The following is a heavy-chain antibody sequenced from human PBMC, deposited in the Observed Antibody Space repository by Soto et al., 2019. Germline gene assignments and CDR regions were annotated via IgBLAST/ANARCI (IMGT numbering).Heavy chain of an antibody. CDR3: ARVELQIYYYGMDV. D-gene: IGHD3-10*01. CDR2: IYHSGST. CDR1: GGSISSGGYS. Sequence: SETLSLTCAVSGGSISSGGYSWSWIRQPPGKGLEWIGYIYHSGSTYYNPSLKSRVTISVDRSKNQFSLKLSSVTAADTAVYYCARVELQIYYYGMDVWGQGTTVTVSS. J-gene: IGHJ6*02. V-gene: IGHV4-30-2*01.